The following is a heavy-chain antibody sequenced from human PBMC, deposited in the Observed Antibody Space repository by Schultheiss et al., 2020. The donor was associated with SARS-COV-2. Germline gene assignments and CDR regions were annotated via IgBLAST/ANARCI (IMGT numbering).Heavy chain of an antibody. CDR2: INHSGST. V-gene: IGHV4-30-4*01. J-gene: IGHJ2*01. CDR1: GGSISSGDYY. D-gene: IGHD5-18*01. CDR3: ARGPGYSYGTSGRRYWYFDL. Sequence: SQTLSLTCTVSGGSISSGDYYWSWIRQPPGKGLEWIGEINHSGSTNYNPSLKSRVTISVDTSKNQFSLKLSSVTAADTAVYYCARGPGYSYGTSGRRYWYFDLWGRGTLVTVSS.